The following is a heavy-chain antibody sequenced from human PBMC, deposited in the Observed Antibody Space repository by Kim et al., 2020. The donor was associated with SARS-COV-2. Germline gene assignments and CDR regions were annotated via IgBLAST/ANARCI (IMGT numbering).Heavy chain of an antibody. Sequence: YNGNTNYAQKLQGRVTMTTDTSTSTAYMELRSLRSDDTAVYYCARGLFDYWGQGTLVTVSS. CDR2: YNGNT. CDR3: ARGLFDY. V-gene: IGHV1-18*01. J-gene: IGHJ4*02.